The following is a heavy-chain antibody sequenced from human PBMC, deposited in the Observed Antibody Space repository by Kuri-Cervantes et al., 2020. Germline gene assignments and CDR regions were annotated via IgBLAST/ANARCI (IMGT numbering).Heavy chain of an antibody. Sequence: GGSLRLSCKASGYTFTGYYMHWVRQAPGQGLEWMGWINPNSGGTNYAQKFQGRVTMTRDTSISTAYMELSRLRSDDTAVYYCARAFLSGSNSPWFDPWGQGTLVTVSS. V-gene: IGHV1-2*02. CDR3: ARAFLSGSNSPWFDP. J-gene: IGHJ5*02. D-gene: IGHD1-1*01. CDR1: GYTFTGYY. CDR2: INPNSGGT.